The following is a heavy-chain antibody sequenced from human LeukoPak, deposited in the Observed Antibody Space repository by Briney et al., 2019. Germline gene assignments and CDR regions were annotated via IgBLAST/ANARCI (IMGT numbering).Heavy chain of an antibody. Sequence: GGSLRLSCAASGFTFSTYWVHWVRQAPGKGLVWVSRINSNGGTPNYADSVKGRFTISRDNAKNTVYLQMNSLRAEDTAVYYCARGAGSGTYLSHGIDVWGQGTTVTVSS. J-gene: IGHJ6*02. V-gene: IGHV3-74*01. CDR1: GFTFSTYW. D-gene: IGHD3-10*01. CDR2: INSNGGTP. CDR3: ARGAGSGTYLSHGIDV.